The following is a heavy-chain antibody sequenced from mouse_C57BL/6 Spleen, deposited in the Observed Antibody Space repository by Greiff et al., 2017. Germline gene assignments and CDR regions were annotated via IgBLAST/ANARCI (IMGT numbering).Heavy chain of an antibody. CDR2: INPNYGTT. D-gene: IGHD2-1*01. V-gene: IGHV1-39*01. CDR3: ARRRDGNSRIWGYAMDY. CDR1: GYSFTDYN. J-gene: IGHJ4*01. Sequence: QLQQSGPELVKPGASVKISCKASGYSFTDYNMNWVKQSNGKSLEWIGVINPNYGTTSYNQKFKGKATLTVDQSSSTAYMQLNSLTSEDSAVYYCARRRDGNSRIWGYAMDYWGQGTSVTVSS.